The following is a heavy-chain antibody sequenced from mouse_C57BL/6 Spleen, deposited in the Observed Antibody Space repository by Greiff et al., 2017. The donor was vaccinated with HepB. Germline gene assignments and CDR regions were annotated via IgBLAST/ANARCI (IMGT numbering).Heavy chain of an antibody. CDR2: ISYDGSN. Sequence: DVKLQESGPGLVKPSQSLSLTCSVTGYSITSGYYWNWIRQFPGTKLEWMGYISYDGSNNYNPSLKNRISITRDTSKNQFFLKLNSVTTEDTATYYCARGITTVVASYYFDYWGQGTTLTVSS. D-gene: IGHD1-1*01. CDR1: GYSITSGYY. CDR3: ARGITTVVASYYFDY. J-gene: IGHJ2*01. V-gene: IGHV3-6*01.